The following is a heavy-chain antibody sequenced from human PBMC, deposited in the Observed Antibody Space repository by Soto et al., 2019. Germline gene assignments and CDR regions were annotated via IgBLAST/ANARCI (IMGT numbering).Heavy chain of an antibody. CDR2: INPNSGGT. J-gene: IGHJ3*02. Sequence: QVQLVQSGAEVKKPGASVKVSCKASGYTFTGYYMHWVRQAPGQGLEWMGWINPNSGGTNYAQKFQGRVTMTRDTSISTAYMELSRLRSDDTAVYYCARLRIRGGDSRYAFDIWGQGTMVTVSS. D-gene: IGHD6-13*01. CDR3: ARLRIRGGDSRYAFDI. V-gene: IGHV1-2*02. CDR1: GYTFTGYY.